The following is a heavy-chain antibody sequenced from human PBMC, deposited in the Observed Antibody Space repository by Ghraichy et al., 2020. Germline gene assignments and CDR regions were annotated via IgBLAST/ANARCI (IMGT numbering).Heavy chain of an antibody. Sequence: SQTLSLTCTVSGGSIRSYYWSWIRQPPGKGLEWIGHIYYSGSTNYNPSLKSRVTISVDTSKNQFSLKLSSVTAADTAVYYCARAGDTSGYYSNFDYWGQGTLVIVSS. J-gene: IGHJ4*02. CDR3: ARAGDTSGYYSNFDY. D-gene: IGHD3-22*01. CDR2: IYYSGST. CDR1: GGSIRSYY. V-gene: IGHV4-59*01.